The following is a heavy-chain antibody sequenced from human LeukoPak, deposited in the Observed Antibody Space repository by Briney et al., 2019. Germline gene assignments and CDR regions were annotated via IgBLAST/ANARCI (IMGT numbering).Heavy chain of an antibody. Sequence: GASVKVSCKASGGTFSSYAISWVRQAPGQGLEWMGGIIPIFGTANYAQKFQGRVTITTDESTSTAYMELSSLRSEDTAGYYCARXXXXXXXRGPXFDYXGQGTLVTXXS. CDR2: IIPIFGTA. CDR3: ARXXXXXXXRGPXFDY. J-gene: IGHJ4*02. V-gene: IGHV1-69*05. CDR1: GGTFSSYA.